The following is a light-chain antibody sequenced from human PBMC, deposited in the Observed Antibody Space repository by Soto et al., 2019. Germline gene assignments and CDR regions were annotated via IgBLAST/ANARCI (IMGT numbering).Light chain of an antibody. CDR2: LGS. J-gene: IGKJ1*01. V-gene: IGKV2-28*01. CDR1: QSLLHSNGYNY. CDR3: MQALQTPWT. Sequence: DIVMTQSPLSLPVTPGEPASISCRSSQSLLHSNGYNYLDWYLQKPGQSPQLLIYLGSNRDSGVPDRFSGSGSGTDFTLKISRVEAEDVEVYYCMQALQTPWTFGQGTKVEIK.